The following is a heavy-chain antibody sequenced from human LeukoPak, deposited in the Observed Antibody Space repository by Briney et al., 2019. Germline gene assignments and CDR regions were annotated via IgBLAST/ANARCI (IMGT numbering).Heavy chain of an antibody. CDR2: MSGSGART. D-gene: IGHD3-16*02. CDR1: GFTFSSYA. V-gene: IGHV3-23*01. CDR3: AKRGGTYRYFDY. Sequence: GGSLRLSCAASGFTFSSYAMSWVRQAPGKGLEWVSGMSGSGARTYCADSVQGRFTISRDNSKNTLYLQMNSLRAEDTAVYYCAKRGGTYRYFDYWGQGTLVTVSS. J-gene: IGHJ4*02.